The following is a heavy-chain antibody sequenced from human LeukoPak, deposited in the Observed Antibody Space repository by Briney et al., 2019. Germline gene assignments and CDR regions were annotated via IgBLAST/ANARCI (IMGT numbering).Heavy chain of an antibody. J-gene: IGHJ4*02. Sequence: PGGSLTLSCSVPGFTYSNAWMSCVPQARGKALEEVACLQNKNDGGTTDYAAPVKGRFTISRDDSKNTLYLQMNSLKTEDTAVYYCTTVPRYCSGGSCSQFDYWGQGTLVTVSS. CDR2: LQNKNDGGTT. CDR1: GFTYSNAW. D-gene: IGHD2-15*01. V-gene: IGHV3-15*01. CDR3: TTVPRYCSGGSCSQFDY.